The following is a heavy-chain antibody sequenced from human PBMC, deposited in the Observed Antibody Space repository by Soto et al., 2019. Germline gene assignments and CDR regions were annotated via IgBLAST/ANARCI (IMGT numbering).Heavy chain of an antibody. CDR1: GDSIDRSSYY. J-gene: IGHJ4*02. D-gene: IGHD3-16*02. V-gene: IGHV4-39*03. CDR2: IYYSGNT. CDR3: TNGRKEPYDDDYILGSHRCSLDS. Sequence: SETLSLTSAVSGDSIDRSSYYWGWIRQPPGKGLEWIGTIYYSGNTYYNPSLNSRVSISVDTSKNQFSLQVTSVTAADTAIYYCTNGRKEPYDDDYILGSHRCSLDSWGQGTLVTVSS.